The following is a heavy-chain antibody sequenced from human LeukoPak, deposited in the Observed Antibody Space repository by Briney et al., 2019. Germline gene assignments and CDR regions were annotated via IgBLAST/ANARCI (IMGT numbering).Heavy chain of an antibody. CDR1: GGTFSSYA. J-gene: IGHJ4*02. CDR2: IIPIFGTA. Sequence: ASVKVSCKASGGTFSSYAISWVRQAPGQGLEWMGGIIPIFGTANYAQKFQGRVTITADESTSTAYMELSSLRSEDTAVYQCSRELLGHNSNSDYWGQGTLVTVSS. D-gene: IGHD4-11*01. V-gene: IGHV1-69*13. CDR3: SRELLGHNSNSDY.